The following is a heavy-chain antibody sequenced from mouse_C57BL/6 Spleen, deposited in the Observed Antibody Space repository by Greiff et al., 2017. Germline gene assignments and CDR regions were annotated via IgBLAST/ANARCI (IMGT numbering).Heavy chain of an antibody. CDR3: ARGESTMVTTGGFAY. Sequence: VQLQQPGAELVRPGSSVKLSCKASGYTFTSYWMDWVKQRPGQGLEWIGNIYPSDSETHYNQKFKDKATLTVDKSSSTAYMQLSSLTSEDSAVYYCARGESTMVTTGGFAYWVQGTLVTVSA. D-gene: IGHD2-2*01. J-gene: IGHJ3*01. CDR2: IYPSDSET. CDR1: GYTFTSYW. V-gene: IGHV1-61*01.